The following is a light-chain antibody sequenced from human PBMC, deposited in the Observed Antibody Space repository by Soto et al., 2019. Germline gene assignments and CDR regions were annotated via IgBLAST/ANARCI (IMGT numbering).Light chain of an antibody. CDR2: STN. J-gene: IGLJ3*02. Sequence: QTVVTQEPSFSVSPGGTVTLTCGLSSGSVSASYYPSWYQQTPGRSPRTLIYSTNTRSSGVPDRFSGSILGNRAALNIAGAQADDESDYYCVLYWGSGFWVLGGGTKLTVL. CDR1: SGSVSASYY. CDR3: VLYWGSGFWV. V-gene: IGLV8-61*01.